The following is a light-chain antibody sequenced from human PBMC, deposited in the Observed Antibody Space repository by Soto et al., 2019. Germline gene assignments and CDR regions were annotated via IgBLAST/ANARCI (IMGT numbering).Light chain of an antibody. J-gene: IGKJ5*01. V-gene: IGKV3-20*01. CDR3: QQYRSSIT. CDR1: LSVSSSY. Sequence: EIVLTQAPGTLSFSPGERATLSCRASLSVSSSYLAWYQQKPGQPPRLLLFGASSRATGIPDRFSASGSGTDFTLTISRLEPEDFAVYYCQQYRSSITFGQRTRLEIK. CDR2: GAS.